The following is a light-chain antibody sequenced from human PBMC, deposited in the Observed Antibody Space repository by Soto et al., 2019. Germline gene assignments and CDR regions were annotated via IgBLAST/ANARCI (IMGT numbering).Light chain of an antibody. CDR2: DVS. CDR1: SSDVGGYNY. Sequence: QSALTQPASVSGSPGQSITISCTGTSSDVGGYNYVSWYQQHPGKAPKLMLYDVSNRPSGVPNRFSGCKSRITASLTIAGLQAEDEADYYCSSYTSSSTRVFGTGTKLTVL. CDR3: SSYTSSSTRV. J-gene: IGLJ1*01. V-gene: IGLV2-14*01.